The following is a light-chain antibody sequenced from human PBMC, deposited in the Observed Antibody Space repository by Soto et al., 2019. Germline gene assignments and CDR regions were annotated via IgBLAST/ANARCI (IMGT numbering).Light chain of an antibody. V-gene: IGLV4-69*01. CDR3: QTWGTGIVV. CDR1: SGHSSNA. Sequence: QLVLTQSPSASASLGASVTVTCTLSSGHSSNAVAWHQQQPEKGPRYLMRLNSDGSHSKGDGIPDRFIGSSSGADRYLTISSLQSEDEADYYCQTWGTGIVVFGGGTKLTVL. J-gene: IGLJ3*02. CDR2: LNSDGSH.